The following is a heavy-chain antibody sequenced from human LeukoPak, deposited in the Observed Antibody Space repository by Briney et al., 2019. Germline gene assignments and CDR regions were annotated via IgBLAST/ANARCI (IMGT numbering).Heavy chain of an antibody. J-gene: IGHJ4*02. Sequence: PGGSLRLSCAASGFTFSSYEMNWVRQAPGKGLEWVSYISSSGSTIYYADSVKGRFTISRDNAKNSLYLQMNSLSAEDTAVYYCARDLVVRGGRRDHFDYWGQGTLVTVSS. D-gene: IGHD3-10*01. CDR3: ARDLVVRGGRRDHFDY. CDR2: ISSSGSTI. V-gene: IGHV3-48*03. CDR1: GFTFSSYE.